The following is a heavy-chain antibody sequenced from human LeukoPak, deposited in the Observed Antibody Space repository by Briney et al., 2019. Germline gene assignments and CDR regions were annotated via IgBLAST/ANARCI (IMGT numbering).Heavy chain of an antibody. V-gene: IGHV1-18*01. CDR3: ARDAGVSFGDYLEHYFGLDV. Sequence: ASVRVSCRASGYTFKTYGISWVRQAPGQGLEWMGWISAYSGDTNHAQRFQGRLTMTTERSTNSAYLELRSLRSDDTAVYYCARDAGVSFGDYLEHYFGLDVRGQGTTGIVSS. CDR1: GYTFKTYG. CDR2: ISAYSGDT. D-gene: IGHD4-17*01. J-gene: IGHJ6*02.